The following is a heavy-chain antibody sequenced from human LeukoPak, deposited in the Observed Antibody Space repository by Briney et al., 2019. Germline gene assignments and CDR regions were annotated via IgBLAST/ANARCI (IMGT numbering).Heavy chain of an antibody. Sequence: SETLSLTCAVYGVSFSGYYWSWIRQPPGKGLEWIGEINHSGSTNYNPSLKSRVTISVDTSKNQFSLKLSSVTAADTAVYYCARRTYNYGTYYFEYWGQGTLVTVSS. V-gene: IGHV4-34*01. J-gene: IGHJ4*02. CDR2: INHSGST. D-gene: IGHD5-18*01. CDR1: GVSFSGYY. CDR3: ARRTYNYGTYYFEY.